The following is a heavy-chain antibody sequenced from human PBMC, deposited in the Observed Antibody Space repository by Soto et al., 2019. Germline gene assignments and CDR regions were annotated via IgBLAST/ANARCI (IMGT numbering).Heavy chain of an antibody. CDR1: GFTFSSYS. CDR2: ISSSSSTI. Sequence: VGSLRLSCAASGFTFSSYSMNWVRQAPGKGLEWVSYISSSSSTIYYADSVKGRFTISRDNAKNSLYLQMNSLRDEDTAVYYCARDVVGGYDFWSGYYSYGMDVWGQGTTVTVSS. V-gene: IGHV3-48*02. CDR3: ARDVVGGYDFWSGYYSYGMDV. J-gene: IGHJ6*02. D-gene: IGHD3-3*01.